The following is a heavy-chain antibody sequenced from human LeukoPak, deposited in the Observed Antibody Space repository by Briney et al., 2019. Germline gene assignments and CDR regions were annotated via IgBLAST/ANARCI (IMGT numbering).Heavy chain of an antibody. CDR2: IKTKTDGGTA. Sequence: GGSLRLSCAASGFSFSNAWMSWVRQAPGKGLEWVGRIKTKTDGGTADYAAPVKGRFTISRDDSKNTLYLQMSSLKTEDTAVYYCSTLPGYCSRGTCYFDYWGQGTLVTVSS. CDR1: GFSFSNAW. J-gene: IGHJ4*02. D-gene: IGHD2-15*01. CDR3: STLPGYCSRGTCYFDY. V-gene: IGHV3-15*01.